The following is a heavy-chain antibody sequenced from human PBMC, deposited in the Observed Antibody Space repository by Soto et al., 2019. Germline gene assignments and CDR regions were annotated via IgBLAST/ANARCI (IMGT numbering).Heavy chain of an antibody. D-gene: IGHD3-16*01. J-gene: IGHJ4*02. CDR3: ARGRLGQYPFDY. Sequence: PSETLSLTCAVYGESIFTVYYWAWIRQPPGKGLEWIGSIYHSGTTYYNPSLKSRVTISVDTSKNQFSLKLSSVTAADTAVYYCARGRLGQYPFDYWGQGTLLTVSS. V-gene: IGHV4-38-2*01. CDR1: GESIFTVYY. CDR2: IYHSGTT.